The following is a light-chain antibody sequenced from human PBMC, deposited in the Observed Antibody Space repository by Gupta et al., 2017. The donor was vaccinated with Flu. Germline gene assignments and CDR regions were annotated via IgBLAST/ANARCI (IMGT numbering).Light chain of an antibody. Sequence: IQLTPSPSSLSASVGDRVTITCRTSQYIGRYLNWYQQKPGKAPKFLIYDASTLQRGIPSRFSGSGSGTDFALTISSLQPEDFATYYCQQSANVPPTFGQGTKVEV. J-gene: IGKJ1*01. CDR2: DAS. V-gene: IGKV1-39*01. CDR3: QQSANVPPT. CDR1: QYIGRY.